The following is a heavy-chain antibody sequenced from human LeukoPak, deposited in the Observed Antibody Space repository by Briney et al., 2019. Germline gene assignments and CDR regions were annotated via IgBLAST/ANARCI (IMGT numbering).Heavy chain of an antibody. V-gene: IGHV5-51*01. CDR1: GYSFTSYW. CDR3: ARPGRGDPDSPYGMDV. J-gene: IGHJ6*02. D-gene: IGHD2-21*02. Sequence: GESLKISCKGSGYSFTSYWIGWVRQMPGKGLEWMGIIYPGDSDTRYSPSFQGQVTISADKSISAAYLQWSSLKASDTAMYYCARPGRGDPDSPYGMDVWGQGTTVTVSS. CDR2: IYPGDSDT.